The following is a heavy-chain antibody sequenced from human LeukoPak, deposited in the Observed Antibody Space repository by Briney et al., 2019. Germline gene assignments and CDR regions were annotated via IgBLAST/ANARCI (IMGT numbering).Heavy chain of an antibody. CDR3: ARDPAGLCSGGSCYRWFDP. V-gene: IGHV3-21*01. J-gene: IGHJ5*02. CDR2: ISSSSSYI. Sequence: PGGSLRLSCAASGFTFGSYSMNWVRQAPGKGLEWVSSISSSSSYIYYADSVKGRFTISRDNAKNSLYLQMNSLRAEDTAVYYCARDPAGLCSGGSCYRWFDPWGQGTLVTVSS. CDR1: GFTFGSYS. D-gene: IGHD2-15*01.